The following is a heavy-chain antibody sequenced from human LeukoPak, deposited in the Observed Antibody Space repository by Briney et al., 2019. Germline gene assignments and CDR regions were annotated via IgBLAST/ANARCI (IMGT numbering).Heavy chain of an antibody. D-gene: IGHD3-22*01. CDR3: ARCGWYYDSSGYSGAMYYFDY. CDR2: IKQDGSEK. Sequence: GGSLRLSCAASGFTFSSYWMSWVRQAPGKGLEWVANIKQDGSEKYYVDSVKGRFTISRDNAKNSLYLQMNSLRAEDTAVYYCARCGWYYDSSGYSGAMYYFDYWGQGTLVTVSS. CDR1: GFTFSSYW. J-gene: IGHJ4*02. V-gene: IGHV3-7*01.